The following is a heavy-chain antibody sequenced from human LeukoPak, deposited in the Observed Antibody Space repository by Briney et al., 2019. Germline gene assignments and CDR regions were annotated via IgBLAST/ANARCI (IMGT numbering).Heavy chain of an antibody. CDR1: GGSISSGDYY. CDR3: ARVWFNMSAFDI. CDR2: IYYSGST. D-gene: IGHD3-10*01. V-gene: IGHV4-30-4*01. Sequence: KASQTLSLTCTVSGGSISSGDYYWSWIRQPPGKGLEWIGYIYYSGSTYYNPSLKSRVTISVDTSKNQFSLKLSSVTAADTAVYYCARVWFNMSAFDIWGQGTMVTVSS. J-gene: IGHJ3*02.